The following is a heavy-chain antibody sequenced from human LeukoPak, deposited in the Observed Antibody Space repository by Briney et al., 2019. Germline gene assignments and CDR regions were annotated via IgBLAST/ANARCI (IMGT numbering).Heavy chain of an antibody. CDR1: GFTFSSYW. V-gene: IGHV3-7*01. J-gene: IGHJ4*02. D-gene: IGHD5-18*01. CDR3: ARASRTSTDTAIFY. CDR2: IKQDGSEK. Sequence: TGGSLRLSCAASGFTFSSYWMTWVRQAPGKGLEWVANIKQDGSEKNSVDSVKGRFTISRHNAKNSLYLQMNSLRAEDTAVYYCARASRTSTDTAIFYWGQGTLVTVSS.